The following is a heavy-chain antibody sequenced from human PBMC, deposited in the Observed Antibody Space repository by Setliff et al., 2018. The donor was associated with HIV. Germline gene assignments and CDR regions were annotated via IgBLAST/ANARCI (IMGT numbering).Heavy chain of an antibody. V-gene: IGHV4-39*07. CDR3: ARDNSYYYGSGSHYWYGMDV. CDR2: IYYSGIT. Sequence: SETLSLTCTVSGGSISSANYYWGWIRQTPGKGLEWIGTIYYSGITYYNPSLQSRVTMSIDTSKNQFSLKLSSVTAADTAVYYCARDNSYYYGSGSHYWYGMDVWGQGTTVTISS. D-gene: IGHD3-10*01. J-gene: IGHJ6*01. CDR1: GGSISSANYY.